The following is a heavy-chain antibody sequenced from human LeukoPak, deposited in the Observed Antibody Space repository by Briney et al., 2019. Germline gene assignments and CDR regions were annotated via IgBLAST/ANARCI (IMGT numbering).Heavy chain of an antibody. CDR3: AAGRDGYNFWGDLSPHY. V-gene: IGHV1-58*02. J-gene: IGHJ4*02. CDR2: IVVGSGNT. CDR1: GSTFTNSA. Sequence: ASVNVSFKASGSTFTNSAMQGVRQARGQRLEWIGWIVVGSGNTNYAQKFQERVTITRDMSTSTAYMELSSLRSEDTAVYYCAAGRDGYNFWGDLSPHYWGQGTLVTVSS. D-gene: IGHD5-24*01.